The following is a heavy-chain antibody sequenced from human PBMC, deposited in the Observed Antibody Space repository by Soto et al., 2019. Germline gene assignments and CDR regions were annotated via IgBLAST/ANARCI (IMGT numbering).Heavy chain of an antibody. CDR3: AKAGVRYSGSYYFDY. CDR2: ISYDGSNK. CDR1: GFTFSSYG. D-gene: IGHD1-26*01. J-gene: IGHJ4*02. Sequence: GGSLRLSCAASGFTFSSYGMHWVRQAPGKGLEWVAVISYDGSNKYYADSVKGRFTISRDNSKNTLYLQMNSLRAEDTAVYYCAKAGVRYSGSYYFDYWGQGTLVTVS. V-gene: IGHV3-30*18.